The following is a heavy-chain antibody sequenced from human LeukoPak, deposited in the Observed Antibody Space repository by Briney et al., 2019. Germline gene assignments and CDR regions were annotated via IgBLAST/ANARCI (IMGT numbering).Heavy chain of an antibody. D-gene: IGHD2-15*01. J-gene: IGHJ5*02. CDR1: GGSISSSNYY. CDR2: IYYGGST. Sequence: KPSETLSLTCTVSGGSISSSNYYWGWIRQPPGKGLEWIGSIYYGGSTYYNPSLKSRGTTSVDTSKNQFPLKLRSVTAADRAVYYGASRYCYGGICSDDRWGQGTLVIVSS. CDR3: ASRYCYGGICSDDR. V-gene: IGHV4-39*01.